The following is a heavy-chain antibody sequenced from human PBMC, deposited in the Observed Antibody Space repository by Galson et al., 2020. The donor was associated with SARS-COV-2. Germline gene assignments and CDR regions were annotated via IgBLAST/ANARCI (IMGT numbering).Heavy chain of an antibody. J-gene: IGHJ4*02. Sequence: GGSLRLSCAASGFTFSSYAMSWVRQAPGKGLEWVSAISGSGGSTYYADSVKGRFTISRDNSKNTLYLQMNSLRAEDTAVYYCAKDVWQQLVPSSHFDYWGQGTLVTVSS. CDR2: ISGSGGST. V-gene: IGHV3-23*01. D-gene: IGHD6-13*01. CDR1: GFTFSSYA. CDR3: AKDVWQQLVPSSHFDY.